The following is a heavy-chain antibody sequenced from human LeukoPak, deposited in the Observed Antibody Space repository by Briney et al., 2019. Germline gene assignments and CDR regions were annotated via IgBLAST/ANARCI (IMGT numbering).Heavy chain of an antibody. CDR1: GYSFTNQD. D-gene: IGHD2-2*02. J-gene: IGHJ4*02. CDR2: INPDNGNT. Sequence: ASVKVSCKASGYSFTNQDMHWVRQAPGQRLEWMGCINPDNGNTKYSQEFQGRVTITRDTSASTAYMELSSLRSEDMAVYYCTLYNYWGQGTLVTVSS. V-gene: IGHV1-3*03. CDR3: TLYNY.